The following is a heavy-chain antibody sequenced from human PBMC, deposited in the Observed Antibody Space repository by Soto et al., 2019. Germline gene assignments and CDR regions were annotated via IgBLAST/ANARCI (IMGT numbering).Heavy chain of an antibody. J-gene: IGHJ6*02. Sequence: GGSLILSCATSGFTFSSYWLSWVRKAPGEALEWVDNIKQDVSEKYYVDSVKGGFTISRDNAKNSLYLQMNSLRAEDTAVYYCARFYYDSSGYLPSPYYYYYGMDVWGQGT. CDR2: IKQDVSEK. V-gene: IGHV3-7*01. D-gene: IGHD3-22*01. CDR1: GFTFSSYW. CDR3: ARFYYDSSGYLPSPYYYYYGMDV.